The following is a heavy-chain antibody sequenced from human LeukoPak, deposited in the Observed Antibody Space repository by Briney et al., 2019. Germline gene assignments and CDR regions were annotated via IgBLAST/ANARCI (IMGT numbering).Heavy chain of an antibody. CDR3: ARDVSKVGAGYYLDY. CDR2: IYYSGST. CDR1: GGSLTNYY. J-gene: IGHJ4*02. V-gene: IGHV4-59*01. D-gene: IGHD1-26*01. Sequence: SETLSLTCTVSGGSLTNYYWSWIRQPPGERLEWIGYIYYSGSTDYNPSLKSRVTMSVDTSKNQFSLKLNSVTPADTAVYYCARDVSKVGAGYYLDYWGQGTLVTVSS.